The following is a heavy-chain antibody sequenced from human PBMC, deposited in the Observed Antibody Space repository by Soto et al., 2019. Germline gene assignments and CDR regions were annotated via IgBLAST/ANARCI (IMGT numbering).Heavy chain of an antibody. V-gene: IGHV5-51*01. CDR3: ARHVASDRWSYFDN. CDR2: IYPPNSET. Sequence: ELQLLQSAAEVKKPGESLRISCEGFGYSFTTYWIGWVRQMPGKGLEWMGIIYPPNSETIYSPSFEGRVTISVDKSLNTAFVQWISLEASDTAMYYCARHVASDRWSYFDNWGQGTLVSVSS. D-gene: IGHD3-3*01. CDR1: GYSFTTYW. J-gene: IGHJ4*02.